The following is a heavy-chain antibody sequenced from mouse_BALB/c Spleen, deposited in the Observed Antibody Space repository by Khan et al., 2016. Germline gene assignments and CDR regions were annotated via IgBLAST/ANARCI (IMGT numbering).Heavy chain of an antibody. V-gene: IGHV4-1*02. D-gene: IGHD1-1*01. CDR3: TRLYYYGLSDY. Sequence: EVKLLESGGGLVQPGGSLKLSCAASGFDFSGYWMSWVRQAPGKGLEWIGEINPDSSTINYAPSLKGKIIISRDTAKNTLYLRRNKVGSEDTALYYCTRLYYYGLSDYWGPGTILTVSS. J-gene: IGHJ2*01. CDR2: INPDSSTI. CDR1: GFDFSGYW.